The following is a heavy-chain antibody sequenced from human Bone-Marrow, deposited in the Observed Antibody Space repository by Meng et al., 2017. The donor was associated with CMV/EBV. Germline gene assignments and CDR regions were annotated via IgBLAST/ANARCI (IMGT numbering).Heavy chain of an antibody. Sequence: SEPLSLTCTVSGGSISSSSYYWGWIRQPPGKGLEWIGSIYYSGSTYYNPSLKSRVTISVDTSKNQFSLKLSSVTAADTAVYYCARILAYGGNSPRGYYYYYYGMDVWGQGTTVTVSS. CDR3: ARILAYGGNSPRGYYYYYYGMDV. CDR1: GGSISSSSYY. V-gene: IGHV4-39*01. J-gene: IGHJ6*02. CDR2: IYYSGST. D-gene: IGHD4-23*01.